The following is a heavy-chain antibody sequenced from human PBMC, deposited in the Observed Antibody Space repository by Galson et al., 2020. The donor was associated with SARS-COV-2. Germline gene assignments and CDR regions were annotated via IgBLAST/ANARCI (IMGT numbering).Heavy chain of an antibody. D-gene: IGHD3-22*01. CDR1: GYSISSDFY. J-gene: IGHJ2*01. CDR2: IYHRGST. CDR3: ARPSSSGYYSVWYFDL. Sequence: SQTLSLTCAVSGYSISSDFYWGWIRQPPGKGLEWIGNIYHRGSTYYNPSLKSRVTISIDKSKNQFSLKLSSVTAADTAVYYCARPSSSGYYSVWYFDLWGRGTLVTVSS. V-gene: IGHV4-38-2*01.